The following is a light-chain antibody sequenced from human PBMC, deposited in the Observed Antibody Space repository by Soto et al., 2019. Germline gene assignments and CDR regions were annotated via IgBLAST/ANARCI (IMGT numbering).Light chain of an antibody. Sequence: EMVLTRSRATLSWWPWNRPTRSCRASQTVTGNYLAWYHQKPGQAPRLLIHSASSRATGIPDRFSARGTGTDFTLTISRLEPEDFAVYYCQQYGSSSITFGQGTRLEIK. CDR3: QQYGSSSIT. J-gene: IGKJ5*01. V-gene: IGKV3-20*01. CDR1: QTVTGNY. CDR2: SAS.